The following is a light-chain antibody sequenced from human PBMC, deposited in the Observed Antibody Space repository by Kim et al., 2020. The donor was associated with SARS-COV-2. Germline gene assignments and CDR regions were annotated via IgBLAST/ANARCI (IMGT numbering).Light chain of an antibody. CDR3: EQYNYWYT. V-gene: IGKV3-15*01. CDR1: QNVSHH. Sequence: LSLSPGERATLSCRASQNVSHHFAWHQHKPGQAPRLLIYDITIRAAGVPARFSGSGSETEFTLTISSLQSEDFAIYYCEQYNYWYTFGQGTKLEI. CDR2: DIT. J-gene: IGKJ2*01.